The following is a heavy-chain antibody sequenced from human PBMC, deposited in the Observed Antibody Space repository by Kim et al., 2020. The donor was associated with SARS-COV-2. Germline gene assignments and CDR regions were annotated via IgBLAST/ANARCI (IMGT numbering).Heavy chain of an antibody. J-gene: IGHJ3*02. CDR3: ARVRGIAVAGTAFDI. D-gene: IGHD6-19*01. V-gene: IGHV4-34*01. Sequence: PSRTSRVTISVDPSKTQFSLKLSSVTAADTAVYYCARVRGIAVAGTAFDIWGQGTMVTVSS.